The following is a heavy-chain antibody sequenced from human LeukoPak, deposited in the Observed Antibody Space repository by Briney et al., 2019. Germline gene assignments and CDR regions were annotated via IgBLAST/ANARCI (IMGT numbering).Heavy chain of an antibody. CDR2: INQDGTEK. CDR1: GFSFSTYS. J-gene: IGHJ4*02. V-gene: IGHV3-7*01. CDR3: AKVAKYYYGPETYYFFEQ. D-gene: IGHD3-10*01. Sequence: GGSLRLSCAASGFSFSTYSMSWVRQAPGKGLEWVANINQDGTEKYYVDSVKGRFTVSRDYAKNSLYLQMNSLRVEDTAVYYCAKVAKYYYGPETYYFFEQWGQGTPVTASS.